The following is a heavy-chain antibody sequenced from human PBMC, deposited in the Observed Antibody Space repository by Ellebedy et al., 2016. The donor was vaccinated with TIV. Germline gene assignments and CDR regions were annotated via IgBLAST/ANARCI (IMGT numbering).Heavy chain of an antibody. V-gene: IGHV3-23*01. CDR1: GFTFSSYA. J-gene: IGHJ5*02. CDR3: AKAPYDILTGYPNNWFDP. D-gene: IGHD3-9*01. Sequence: GESLKISCAASGFTFSSYAMSWVRQAPGKGLEWVSAISGSGGSTYYADSVKGRFTISRDNSKNTLYLQMNSLRAEDTAVYYCAKAPYDILTGYPNNWFDPWGQGTLVTVSS. CDR2: ISGSGGST.